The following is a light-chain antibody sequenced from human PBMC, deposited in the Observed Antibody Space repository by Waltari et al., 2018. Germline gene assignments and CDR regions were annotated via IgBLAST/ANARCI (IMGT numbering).Light chain of an antibody. J-gene: IGKJ3*01. CDR2: WAS. V-gene: IGKV4-1*01. CDR1: QNVLYSSNNKNY. CDR3: QQYYTTPPT. Sequence: DIVMTQSPEPLAVCLRERPTLNCKPSQNVLYSSNNKNYLTWYQQKPRQTPKLLMYWASTRESGVPDRCSGSGSGADFTHTSINLLAEDVALYYCQQYYTTPPTSGAGTKVD.